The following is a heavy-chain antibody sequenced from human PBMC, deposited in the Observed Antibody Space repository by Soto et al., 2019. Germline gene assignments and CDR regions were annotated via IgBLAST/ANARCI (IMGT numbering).Heavy chain of an antibody. Sequence: GASVKVSCKASGYTFTSYDINWVRQATGQGLEWMGWMNPNRGNTGYAQKFQGRVTMTRNTSISTAYMELSSLRSEDTAVYYCARGLIRFTGRFDPWGQGTPVTVSS. CDR3: ARGLIRFTGRFDP. CDR2: MNPNRGNT. D-gene: IGHD3-3*01. V-gene: IGHV1-8*01. CDR1: GYTFTSYD. J-gene: IGHJ5*02.